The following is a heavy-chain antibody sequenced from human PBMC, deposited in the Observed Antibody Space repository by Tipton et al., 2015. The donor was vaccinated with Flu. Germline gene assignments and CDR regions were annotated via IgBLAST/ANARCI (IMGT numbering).Heavy chain of an antibody. J-gene: IGHJ6*02. CDR3: ARTRGGERYYYGMDV. D-gene: IGHD3-10*01. V-gene: IGHV4-39*07. Sequence: TLSLTCSVSGGSIVNSNSHWGWVRQSPGKGLEWIGSVYYTGSTFYNPSLKNRVTTSVDSSKSQFSLRLTSVTAADTAIFYCARTRGGERYYYGMDVWGQGITVIVSS. CDR1: GGSIVNSNSH. CDR2: VYYTGST.